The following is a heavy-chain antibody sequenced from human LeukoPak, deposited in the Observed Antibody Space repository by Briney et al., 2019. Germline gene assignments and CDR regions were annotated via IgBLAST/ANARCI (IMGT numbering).Heavy chain of an antibody. D-gene: IGHD1-26*01. V-gene: IGHV3-48*01. J-gene: IGHJ6*03. CDR1: GFTFSSYS. CDR2: ISSSSSTI. CDR3: AKPFIVGATGYYYYYMDV. Sequence: GGSLRLSCAASGFTFSSYSMNWVRQAPGKGLEWVSYISSSSSTIYYADSVKGRFTISRDNAKNSLYLQMNSLRAEDTAVYYCAKPFIVGATGYYYYYMDVWGKGTTVTVAS.